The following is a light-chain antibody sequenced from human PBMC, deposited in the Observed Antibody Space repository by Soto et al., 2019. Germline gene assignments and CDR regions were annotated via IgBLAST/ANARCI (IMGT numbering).Light chain of an antibody. CDR2: RNN. J-gene: IGLJ2*01. CDR1: SSNIEINY. V-gene: IGLV1-47*01. CDR3: TVWDDSLRGRL. Sequence: QSVLTQPPSAYGAPGQGITTSCSGGSSNIEINYVYWYQQLPGTAPRLLIYRNNQPPSGVPDRFSGSKSRTSASLAISALRSEDEADYYCTVWDDSLRGRLFGGGTKVTVL.